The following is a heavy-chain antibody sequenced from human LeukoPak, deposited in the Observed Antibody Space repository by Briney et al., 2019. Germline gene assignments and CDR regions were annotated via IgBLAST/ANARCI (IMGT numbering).Heavy chain of an antibody. CDR1: GGSISSGDYY. CDR2: IYYSGST. V-gene: IGHV4-30-4*08. J-gene: IGHJ5*02. D-gene: IGHD3-10*01. Sequence: SETLSLTCTVSGGSISSGDYYWSWIRQPPGKGLEWIGYIYYSGSTYYNPSLKSRVTISVDTSKNQFSLKLSSVTAADTAVYYCARDLTGGVHWFDPWGQGTLVTVSS. CDR3: ARDLTGGVHWFDP.